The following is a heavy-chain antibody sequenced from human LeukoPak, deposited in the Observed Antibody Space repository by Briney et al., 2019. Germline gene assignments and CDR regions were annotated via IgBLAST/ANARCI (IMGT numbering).Heavy chain of an antibody. Sequence: PSETLSLICAVYGGSFSGYYWSWIRQPPGKGPDRIGEINHSGSTNYNPSLKSRVTISVDTSKNQFSLKLRSVTAADTAVYYCARVSFSIRWFVPWGQGTLVTVPS. V-gene: IGHV4-34*01. CDR2: INHSGST. CDR3: ARVSFSIRWFVP. J-gene: IGHJ5*02. D-gene: IGHD4-17*01. CDR1: GGSFSGYY.